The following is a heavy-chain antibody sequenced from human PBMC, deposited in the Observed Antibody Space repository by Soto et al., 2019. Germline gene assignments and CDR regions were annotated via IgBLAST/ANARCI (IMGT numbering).Heavy chain of an antibody. CDR2: IKQDGSEK. D-gene: IGHD3-3*01. V-gene: IGHV3-7*03. CDR1: GFGLSDYW. Sequence: GGSLRLSCAVSGFGLSDYWMSLVRQSPGMGLQWVANIKQDGSEKFYVDSVKGRFTISRDTAKNSVYLEMNSLRAEDTAVYFCARDKNDLWTGYYGMDVWGHGTTVTFSS. J-gene: IGHJ6*02. CDR3: ARDKNDLWTGYYGMDV.